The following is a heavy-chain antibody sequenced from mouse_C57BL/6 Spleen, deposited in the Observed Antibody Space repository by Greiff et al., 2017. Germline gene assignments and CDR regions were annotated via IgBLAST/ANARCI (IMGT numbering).Heavy chain of an antibody. CDR3: ARRTTVVAPYAMGY. J-gene: IGHJ4*01. CDR1: GYTFTSYW. D-gene: IGHD1-1*01. Sequence: VQLQQPGAELVKPGASVKLSCKASGYTFTSYWMHWVKQRPGRGLEWIGWIDPNSGGTKYNEKFKSKATLTVDKPSSTAYMQLSSLTAEDAAVYYSARRTTVVAPYAMGYWGEETSGTVSS. CDR2: IDPNSGGT. V-gene: IGHV1-72*01.